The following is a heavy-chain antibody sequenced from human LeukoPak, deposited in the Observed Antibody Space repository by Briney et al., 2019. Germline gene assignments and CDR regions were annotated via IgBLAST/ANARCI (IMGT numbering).Heavy chain of an antibody. Sequence: GGSLRLSCAASGFTFSDYYMSWIRQAPGKGLEWVSYISSSGSTIYYADSVKGRFTISRDNAKNSLYLQMNSVRAEDTAVYYCAREVVVVVAATRWFDPWGQGTLVTVSS. D-gene: IGHD2-15*01. J-gene: IGHJ5*02. V-gene: IGHV3-11*01. CDR1: GFTFSDYY. CDR3: AREVVVVVAATRWFDP. CDR2: ISSSGSTI.